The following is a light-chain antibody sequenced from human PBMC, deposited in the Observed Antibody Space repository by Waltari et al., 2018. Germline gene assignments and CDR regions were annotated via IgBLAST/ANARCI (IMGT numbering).Light chain of an antibody. J-gene: IGLJ3*02. V-gene: IGLV1-47*01. CDR3: ATWDDSLSAWV. Sequence: QSVLTKPPSASGTPGQRVTVSCSGSSFNIGSTYVYWYQQLPGTAPRRLIYRNNQRPAGVPDRFSGSKSGTSASLAISGLRSEDEADYYCATWDDSLSAWVFGGGTKLTVL. CDR2: RNN. CDR1: SFNIGSTY.